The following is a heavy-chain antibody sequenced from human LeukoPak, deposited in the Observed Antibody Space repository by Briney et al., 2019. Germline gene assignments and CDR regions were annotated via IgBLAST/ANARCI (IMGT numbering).Heavy chain of an antibody. CDR1: GFTFSTYG. D-gene: IGHD3-9*01. CDR2: ISGSGGST. Sequence: PGGSLRLSCVASGFTFSTYGMSWVRQAPGKGLEWVSAISGSGGSTYYADSVTGRFTISRDNSKNTLYLQMNSLRAEDTAVYYCAKDGGEYYDILTGYYPRLYYMDVWGKGTTVTISS. CDR3: AKDGGEYYDILTGYYPRLYYMDV. V-gene: IGHV3-23*01. J-gene: IGHJ6*03.